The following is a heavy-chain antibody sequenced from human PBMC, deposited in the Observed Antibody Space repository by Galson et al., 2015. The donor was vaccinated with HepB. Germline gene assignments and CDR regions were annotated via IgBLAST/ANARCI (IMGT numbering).Heavy chain of an antibody. Sequence: SLRLSCAASGFTFSSYAMHWVRQAPGKGLEWVAVISYDGSNKYYADSVKGRFTISRDNSKNTLYLQMNSLRAEDTAVYYCARDLVVTPGAGGMDVWGQGTTVTVSS. CDR2: ISYDGSNK. CDR3: ARDLVVTPGAGGMDV. D-gene: IGHD4-23*01. J-gene: IGHJ6*02. V-gene: IGHV3-30-3*01. CDR1: GFTFSSYA.